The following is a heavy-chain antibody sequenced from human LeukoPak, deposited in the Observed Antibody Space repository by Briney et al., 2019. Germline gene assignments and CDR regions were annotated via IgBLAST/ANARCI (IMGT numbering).Heavy chain of an antibody. V-gene: IGHV1-2*02. Sequence: SSGKVSCKASGYTFSDYYIHWVRQAPGQGLEWMGWILPNSGGTNYLQKFHGRVTMTRDTSISTAYMELASLRSDDTAVYYCASTSHRDGYNEPYYFDYWGQGTLVTVSS. D-gene: IGHD5-24*01. CDR2: ILPNSGGT. CDR1: GYTFSDYY. J-gene: IGHJ4*02. CDR3: ASTSHRDGYNEPYYFDY.